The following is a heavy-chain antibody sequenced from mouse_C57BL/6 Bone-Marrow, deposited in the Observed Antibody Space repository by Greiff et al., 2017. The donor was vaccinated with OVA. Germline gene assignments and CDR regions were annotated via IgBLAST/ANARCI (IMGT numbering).Heavy chain of an antibody. Sequence: QVQLQQSGAELARPGASVKMSCKASGYTFTSYTMHWVKQRPGQGLEWIGYINPSSGYTKYNQKFKDKATLTADKSSSTAYMQLSSLTSEDSAVYDCAREDGNWFAYWGRGTLVTVSA. CDR1: GYTFTSYT. V-gene: IGHV1-4*01. J-gene: IGHJ3*01. D-gene: IGHD2-1*01. CDR2: INPSSGYT. CDR3: AREDGNWFAY.